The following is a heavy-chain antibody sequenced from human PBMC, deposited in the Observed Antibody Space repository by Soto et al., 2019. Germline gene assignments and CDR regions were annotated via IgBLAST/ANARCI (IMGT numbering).Heavy chain of an antibody. CDR2: LIPVFGSP. V-gene: IGHV1-69*01. D-gene: IGHD5-18*01. CDR3: TRVLGYTFEPGKTRYYAMDV. Sequence: QVQLVQSGAEVKKPGSSVTVSCKTSGGTFSKDAINWVRQAPGQGLEWMGLLIPVFGSPIYAQKFQGRIRKTADESTSPAFMDLSNLRFEDTAVYYCTRVLGYTFEPGKTRYYAMDVWGQGTTVSVSS. J-gene: IGHJ6*02. CDR1: GGTFSKDA.